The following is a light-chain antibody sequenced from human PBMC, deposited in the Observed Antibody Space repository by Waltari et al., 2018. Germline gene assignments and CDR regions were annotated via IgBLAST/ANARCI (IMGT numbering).Light chain of an antibody. J-gene: IGKJ1*01. Sequence: EIVLTQSPRTLSLPQGESATLSCRDSQSVSRTLAWYRQKPGQAPRLLIYDASTRATGIPDRFSGSGFGTDFSLTISRLEPEDFAVYYCQKYGTLPATFGQGTTVEIK. CDR2: DAS. CDR1: QSVSRT. CDR3: QKYGTLPAT. V-gene: IGKV3-20*01.